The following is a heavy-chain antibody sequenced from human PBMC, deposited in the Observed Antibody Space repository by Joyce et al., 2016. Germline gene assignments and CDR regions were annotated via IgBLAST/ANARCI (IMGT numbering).Heavy chain of an antibody. CDR1: GFSFNTYS. V-gene: IGHV3-48*02. Sequence: EVQLVESGGGLVQSGGSLRLSCAASGFSFNTYSINWVRQAPGKGLEWLSYISVSSGTIYYADSVKGRFTISRDNAKNSVYLQMNSLRDEDTAVYYCARVGRTGYTCDYWGQGTLVTVSS. J-gene: IGHJ4*02. CDR3: ARVGRTGYTCDY. D-gene: IGHD5-24*01. CDR2: ISVSSGTI.